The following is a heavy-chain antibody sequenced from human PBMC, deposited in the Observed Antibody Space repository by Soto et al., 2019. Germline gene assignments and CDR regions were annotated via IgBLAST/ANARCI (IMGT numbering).Heavy chain of an antibody. Sequence: PGGSLRLSCAASGFTFSTYGMHWVRQAPGKGLQWVAVIWYDGTNIYYADSVKGRFTISRDNSKNTLYLQMNSLRAEDTAVYYCARDIRHYDYVWGSYHFDYWGQGTLVTVSS. V-gene: IGHV3-33*01. J-gene: IGHJ4*02. CDR3: ARDIRHYDYVWGSYHFDY. D-gene: IGHD3-16*02. CDR2: IWYDGTNI. CDR1: GFTFSTYG.